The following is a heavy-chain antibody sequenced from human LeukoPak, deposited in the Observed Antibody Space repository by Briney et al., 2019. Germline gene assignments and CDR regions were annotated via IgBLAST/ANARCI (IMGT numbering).Heavy chain of an antibody. D-gene: IGHD3-16*01. J-gene: IGHJ5*02. CDR2: MNPNSGNT. CDR1: GYTFTSYD. CDR3: ARTTRRYVSVASLLIWFDP. Sequence: ASVKVSCKASGYTFTSYDINWVRQATGQGLEWMGWMNPNSGNTGYAQKFQGRVTMTRNTSISTAYMELSSLRSEDTAVYYCARTTRRYVSVASLLIWFDPWGQGTLVTVSS. V-gene: IGHV1-8*01.